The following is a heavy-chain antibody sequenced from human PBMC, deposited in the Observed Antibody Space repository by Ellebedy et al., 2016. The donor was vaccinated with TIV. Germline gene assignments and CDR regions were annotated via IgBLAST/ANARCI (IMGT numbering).Heavy chain of an antibody. V-gene: IGHV4-39*01. CDR1: GVSIGDTRYY. J-gene: IGHJ4*02. CDR2: IYYRGLT. D-gene: IGHD3-3*01. CDR3: ARHAPPYDVWSSPGFDY. Sequence: MPSETLSLTCVVSGVSIGDTRYYWAWIRQSPGKGLEWIGSIYYRGLTYESPSFKSRATISVDTSKNQFSLKLSPVTAADTALYYCARHAPPYDVWSSPGFDYWGQGTLLTVSS.